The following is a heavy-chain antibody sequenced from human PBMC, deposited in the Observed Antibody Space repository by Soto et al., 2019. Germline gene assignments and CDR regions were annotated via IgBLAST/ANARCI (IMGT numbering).Heavy chain of an antibody. Sequence: GASVKVSCKASGYTFTNYDITWVRQAAGQGLEWVGWVNPNSGYTAYAQKFVGRVTMTRNTPLRTAYMELSSLTSGDTAVYYCARGSSYGGNHSWGRETLVPVS. D-gene: IGHD5-18*01. J-gene: IGHJ4*02. CDR1: GYTFTNYD. CDR2: VNPNSGYT. V-gene: IGHV1-8*01. CDR3: ARGSSYGGNHS.